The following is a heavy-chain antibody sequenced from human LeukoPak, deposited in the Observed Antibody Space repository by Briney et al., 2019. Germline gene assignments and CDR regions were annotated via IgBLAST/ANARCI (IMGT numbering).Heavy chain of an antibody. CDR2: ISSSTNTI. Sequence: GGSLRLSCAASGFTFTSYSMNWVRQAPGKGLEWVSYISSSTNTIYYADSVKGRFTISRDNAKNSLYLQMSSLRAEDTAVYYCARGSFYGSGSWFGYWGQGTLVTVSS. J-gene: IGHJ4*02. D-gene: IGHD3-10*01. V-gene: IGHV3-48*04. CDR1: GFTFTSYS. CDR3: ARGSFYGSGSWFGY.